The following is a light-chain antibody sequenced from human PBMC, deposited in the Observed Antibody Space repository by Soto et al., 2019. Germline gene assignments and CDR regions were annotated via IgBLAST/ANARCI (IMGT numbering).Light chain of an antibody. CDR3: HQYGISPRS. CDR1: QSITSNY. Sequence: EVVLTQSPGTLSLSLGERATLSCRASQSITSNYVAWYQQKPGQAPRLLIYGVSNRATGIPDRFSGSGSGTDFPLTISRLEPEDFAVYYCHQYGISPRSFGQGTKVEIK. V-gene: IGKV3-20*01. CDR2: GVS. J-gene: IGKJ1*01.